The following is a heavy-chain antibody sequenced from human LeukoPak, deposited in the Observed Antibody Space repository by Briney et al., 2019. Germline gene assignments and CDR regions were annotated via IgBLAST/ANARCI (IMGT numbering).Heavy chain of an antibody. D-gene: IGHD2-21*02. CDR3: AKIAAAYCGGDCYSGAYYFDY. V-gene: IGHV3-66*01. CDR2: IYSCGST. CDR1: GFTVSSNY. J-gene: IGHJ4*02. Sequence: GGSLRLSCAASGFTVSSNYMSWVRQAPGKGLEWVSVIYSCGSTYYADSVKGRFTISRANSKPTLYLQMNRLGAEDTAVYYCAKIAAAYCGGDCYSGAYYFDYWGPGTLVTVSS.